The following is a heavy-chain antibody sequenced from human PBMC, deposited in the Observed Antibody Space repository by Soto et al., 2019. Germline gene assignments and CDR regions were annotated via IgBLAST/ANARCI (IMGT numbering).Heavy chain of an antibody. CDR2: IIPIFGTA. CDR3: ARARSSGWYSEYYYGMDV. Sequence: SVKVSCKASGGTFSSYAISWVRQAPGQGLEWMGGIIPIFGTANYAQKFQGRVTITADESTSTAYMELSSLRSEDTAVYYCARARSSGWYSEYYYGMDVWGQGTTVTVSS. V-gene: IGHV1-69*13. D-gene: IGHD6-19*01. CDR1: GGTFSSYA. J-gene: IGHJ6*02.